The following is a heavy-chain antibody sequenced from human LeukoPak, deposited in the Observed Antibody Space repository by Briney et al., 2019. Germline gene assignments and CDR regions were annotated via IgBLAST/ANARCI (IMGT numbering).Heavy chain of an antibody. J-gene: IGHJ4*02. V-gene: IGHV1-46*01. CDR3: ARDLGYYGSGSSSSRDY. CDR2: INPSGGST. D-gene: IGHD3-10*01. Sequence: ASVKASCKASGYTFTSYYMHWVRQAPGQGLEWMGIINPSGGSTSYAQKFQGRVTMTRDTSTSTVYMELSSLRSEDTAVYYCARDLGYYGSGSSSSRDYWGQGTLVTVSS. CDR1: GYTFTSYY.